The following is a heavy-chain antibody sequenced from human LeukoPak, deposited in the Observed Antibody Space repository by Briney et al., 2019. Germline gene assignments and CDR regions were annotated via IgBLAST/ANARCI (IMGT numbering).Heavy chain of an antibody. V-gene: IGHV3-53*01. D-gene: IGHD5-18*01. CDR2: IYSGGST. J-gene: IGHJ4*02. CDR3: ARSVDTAMVSFDY. CDR1: GFTVSSNY. Sequence: GGSLRLSCAASGFTVSSNYMSWVRQAPGKGLEWVSVIYSGGSTYYADSVKGRFTISRDNSKSTLYLQMNSLRAEDTAVYYCARSVDTAMVSFDYWGQGTLVTVSS.